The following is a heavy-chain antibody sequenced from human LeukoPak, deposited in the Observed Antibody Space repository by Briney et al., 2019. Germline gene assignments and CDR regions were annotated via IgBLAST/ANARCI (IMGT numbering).Heavy chain of an antibody. CDR1: GGSINNYY. CDR3: ARDRCSSRSRYLTTTQKGYFDL. V-gene: IGHV4-59*01. CDR2: IYYSGST. D-gene: IGHD2-2*01. J-gene: IGHJ2*01. Sequence: SETLSLTCTVSGGSINNYYWSWIRQPPGKGLEWIGYIYYSGSTNYNPSLKSRVTISLDTSKNQFSLKLSSVTAADTAVYYCARDRCSSRSRYLTTTQKGYFDLWGRGTVVTVSS.